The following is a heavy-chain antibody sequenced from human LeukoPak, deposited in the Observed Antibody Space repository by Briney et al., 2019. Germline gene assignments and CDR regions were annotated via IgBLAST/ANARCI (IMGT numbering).Heavy chain of an antibody. D-gene: IGHD6-13*01. Sequence: PGGSLRLSCAASGFTFSDYYMSGFRQAPGKGLEWVPSISSSSSYIYYADSVKGRFTISRDNAKNSLYLQMNSLRAEDTAVYYCAREMGQQLVMVYYYGMDVRGQGTTVTVSS. CDR1: GFTFSDYY. CDR3: AREMGQQLVMVYYYGMDV. V-gene: IGHV3-11*06. CDR2: ISSSSSYI. J-gene: IGHJ6*02.